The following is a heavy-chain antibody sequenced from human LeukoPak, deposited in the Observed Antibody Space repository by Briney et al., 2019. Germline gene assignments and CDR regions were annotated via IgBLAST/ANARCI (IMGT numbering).Heavy chain of an antibody. CDR1: GFTFSSSA. Sequence: GGSLRLSCAASGFTFSSSAMSWVRQVPGKGLEWVSVIYSGGSTYYADSVKGRFTISRDNSKNTLYLQMNSLRAEDTAVYYCARAHYYGSGSPYGMDVWGQGTTVTVSS. D-gene: IGHD3-10*01. J-gene: IGHJ6*02. CDR3: ARAHYYGSGSPYGMDV. V-gene: IGHV3-53*01. CDR2: IYSGGST.